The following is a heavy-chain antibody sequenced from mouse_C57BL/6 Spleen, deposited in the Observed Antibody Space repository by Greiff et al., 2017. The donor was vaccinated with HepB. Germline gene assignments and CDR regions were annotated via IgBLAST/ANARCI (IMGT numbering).Heavy chain of an antibody. Sequence: VQLQQSGPGLVAPSQSLSITCTVSGFSLTSYGVDWVRQSPGKGLEWLGVIWGVGSTNYNSALKSRLSISKDNSKSQVFLKMNSLQTDDTAMYYCASGLYPERFAYWGQGTLVTVSA. V-gene: IGHV2-6*01. CDR1: GFSLTSYG. CDR2: IWGVGST. CDR3: ASGLYPERFAY. D-gene: IGHD6-1*01. J-gene: IGHJ3*01.